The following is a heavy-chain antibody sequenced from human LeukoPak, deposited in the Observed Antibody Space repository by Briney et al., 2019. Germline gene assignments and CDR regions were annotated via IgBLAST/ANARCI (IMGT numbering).Heavy chain of an antibody. CDR3: ARRAAMVPYYFYAMDV. D-gene: IGHD5-18*01. J-gene: IGHJ6*02. CDR1: GGSISSSNW. Sequence: SETLSLTCAVSGGSISSSNWWSWVRQPPGKGLEWIGEINHSGSTNYNPSLKSRVTISIDTSKNQFSLRLSFVTAADTAVYYCARRAAMVPYYFYAMDVWGQGTTVTVSS. V-gene: IGHV4-4*02. CDR2: INHSGST.